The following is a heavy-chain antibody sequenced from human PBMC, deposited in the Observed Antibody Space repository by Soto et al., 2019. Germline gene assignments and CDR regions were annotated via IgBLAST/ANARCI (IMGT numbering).Heavy chain of an antibody. Sequence: GASVKVSCKTSGYTFTSYGISWVRQAPGQGLEWMGWISAYNVDTNYAQKLQGRVTMTTDTSTSTAYMELRSLRSDDTTVYYCARLFRVVTVHTPTKYYYYYYGMDVWGQGTTVTVSS. CDR2: ISAYNVDT. CDR3: ARLFRVVTVHTPTKYYYYYYGMDV. CDR1: GYTFTSYG. J-gene: IGHJ6*02. D-gene: IGHD5-18*01. V-gene: IGHV1-18*04.